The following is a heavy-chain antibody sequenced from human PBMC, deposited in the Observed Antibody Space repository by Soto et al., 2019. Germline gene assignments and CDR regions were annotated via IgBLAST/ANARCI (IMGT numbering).Heavy chain of an antibody. J-gene: IGHJ4*02. Sequence: GGSLRLSCAASGFTFSSYSMNWVRQAPGKGLEWVSSISSSSSYIYYADSVKGRFTISRDNAKNSLYLQMNSLRAEDTAVYYCARDSNPGYSRSPVGYWGQGTLVTVSS. CDR1: GFTFSSYS. CDR2: ISSSSSYI. D-gene: IGHD6-13*01. CDR3: ARDSNPGYSRSPVGY. V-gene: IGHV3-21*01.